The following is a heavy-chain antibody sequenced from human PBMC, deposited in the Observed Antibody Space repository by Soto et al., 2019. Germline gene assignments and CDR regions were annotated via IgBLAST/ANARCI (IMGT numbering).Heavy chain of an antibody. CDR2: ISYDGSNK. V-gene: IGHV3-30*18. CDR3: AKTERAYDFWSGYYIY. D-gene: IGHD3-3*01. Sequence: LRLSCAASGFTFSSYGMHWVRQAPGKGLEWVAVISYDGSNKYYADSVKGRFTISRDNSKNTLYLQMNSLRAEDTAVYYCAKTERAYDFWSGYYIYWGQGTLVTVSS. CDR1: GFTFSSYG. J-gene: IGHJ4*02.